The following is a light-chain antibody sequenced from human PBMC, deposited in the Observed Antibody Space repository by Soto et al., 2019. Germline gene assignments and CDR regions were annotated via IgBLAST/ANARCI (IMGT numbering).Light chain of an antibody. V-gene: IGKV3-15*01. CDR3: QQYNNWPPIT. Sequence: IRMTQSPATVSVHPGERVTLTCRASQSVSSNLAWYQQKPGQAPRLLIFGASTRATGIPARISGSGSGTEFTLTISSLQSEDFALYFCQQYNNWPPITFGQGTRLEIK. CDR2: GAS. J-gene: IGKJ5*01. CDR1: QSVSSN.